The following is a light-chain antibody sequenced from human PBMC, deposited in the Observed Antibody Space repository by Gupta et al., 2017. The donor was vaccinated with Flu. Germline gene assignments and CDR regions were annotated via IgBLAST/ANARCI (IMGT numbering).Light chain of an antibody. V-gene: IGKV3-20*01. CDR3: QQYGISPRT. CDR2: DAS. J-gene: IGKJ3*01. Sequence: DIVLTQSPGTLSLSPGERATLSCRASQSVFSTSLAWYQQRPGQAPRLLIYDASQRATGIPDRFSGSGSGTDFTLTISRLEPEDFAVYYCQQYGISPRTFGPGTKVDI. CDR1: QSVFSTS.